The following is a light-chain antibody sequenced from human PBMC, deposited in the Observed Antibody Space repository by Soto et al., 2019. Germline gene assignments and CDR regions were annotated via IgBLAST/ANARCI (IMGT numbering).Light chain of an antibody. Sequence: QSVLTQPPSASGTPGQRVTISCSGSISNIGSNPVYWYQQHPGKAPKLMIYEVSNRPSGVSNRFSGSKSGNTASLTISGLQAEDEADYYCSSYTSSSTGVFGTGTKVTVL. CDR2: EVS. V-gene: IGLV2-14*01. CDR3: SSYTSSSTGV. J-gene: IGLJ1*01. CDR1: ISNIGSNP.